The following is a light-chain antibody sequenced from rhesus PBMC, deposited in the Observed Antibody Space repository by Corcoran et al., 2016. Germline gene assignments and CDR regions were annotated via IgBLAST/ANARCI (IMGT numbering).Light chain of an antibody. CDR1: QSLLHSNGYTY. J-gene: IGKJ2*01. Sequence: DIVMTQTPLSLPVTPGEPASISCRSSQSLLHSNGYTYLDWYLQKPGQSPQLQMYFASYRASGVPDRVSGDGSGTDFTLEISRVEGEDIGVYYCMQGTQLPYSFGQGTKVEIK. CDR2: FAS. V-gene: IGKV2-91*01. CDR3: MQGTQLPYS.